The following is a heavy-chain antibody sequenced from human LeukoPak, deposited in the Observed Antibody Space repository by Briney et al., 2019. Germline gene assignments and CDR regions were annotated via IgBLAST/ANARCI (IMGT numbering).Heavy chain of an antibody. V-gene: IGHV1-2*02. CDR3: ARIAIPGRHYFDP. CDR1: GGTFSSYA. Sequence: ASVKVSCKASGGTFSSYAISWVRQAPGQGLEWMGWINPNSGGTDYAQEFRGRVTMTRDTSISTAYMELSRLRSDDTAVYYCARIAIPGRHYFDPWGQGTLVTVSS. D-gene: IGHD6-13*01. J-gene: IGHJ5*01. CDR2: INPNSGGT.